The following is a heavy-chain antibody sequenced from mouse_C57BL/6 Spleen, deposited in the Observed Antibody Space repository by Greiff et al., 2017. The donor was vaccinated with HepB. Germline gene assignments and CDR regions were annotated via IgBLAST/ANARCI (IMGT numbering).Heavy chain of an antibody. V-gene: IGHV8-8*01. CDR2: IWWDDDK. CDR3: ARMYYGSSYYAMDY. Sequence: QVTLKESGPGILQPSQTLSLTCSFSGFSLSTFGMGVGWIRQPSGKGLEWLAHIWWDDDKYYNPALKSRLTISKDTSKNQVFLKIANVDTADTATYYCARMYYGSSYYAMDYWGQGTSVTVSS. CDR1: GFSLSTFGMG. D-gene: IGHD1-1*01. J-gene: IGHJ4*01.